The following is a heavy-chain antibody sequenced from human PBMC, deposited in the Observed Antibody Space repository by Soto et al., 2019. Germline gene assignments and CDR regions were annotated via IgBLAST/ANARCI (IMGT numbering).Heavy chain of an antibody. CDR2: IIPIFGTA. J-gene: IGHJ4*02. CDR3: VGFYYYDSSGYDY. CDR1: GGTFSSYA. Sequence: GPPVKVSCKASGGTFSSYAISWVRQAPGQGLEWMGGIIPIFGTANYAQKFQGRVTITADKSTSTAYMELSSLRSEDTAVYYCVGFYYYDSSGYDYWGQGTLVTVSS. D-gene: IGHD3-22*01. V-gene: IGHV1-69*06.